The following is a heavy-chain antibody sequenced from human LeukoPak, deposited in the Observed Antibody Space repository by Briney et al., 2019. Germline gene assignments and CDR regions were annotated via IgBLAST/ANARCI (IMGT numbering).Heavy chain of an antibody. D-gene: IGHD3-22*01. J-gene: IGHJ3*02. Sequence: PGGSLKLSCAASGFTFSDYEMDWVRQAPGKGLEWISYISSRGGTMYYADSVKGRFTISRDNTKNSLYLQMSSLRAEDTAVYYCARGLTSHSSGFDAFHIWGQGTPVTVSS. CDR1: GFTFSDYE. CDR3: ARGLTSHSSGFDAFHI. V-gene: IGHV3-48*03. CDR2: ISSRGGTM.